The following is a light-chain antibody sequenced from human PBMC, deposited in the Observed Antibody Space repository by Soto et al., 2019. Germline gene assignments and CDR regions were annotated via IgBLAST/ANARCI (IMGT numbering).Light chain of an antibody. CDR1: QSISSW. Sequence: DIKMTQSPSTLSASEGDRVTITCRASQSISSWLAWYQQKPGRAPKLLIYKASSLESGVPSRFSGSGSGTEFTLTISSLQPDDFATYYCQQYNSQWTFGQGTKV. J-gene: IGKJ1*01. V-gene: IGKV1-5*03. CDR2: KAS. CDR3: QQYNSQWT.